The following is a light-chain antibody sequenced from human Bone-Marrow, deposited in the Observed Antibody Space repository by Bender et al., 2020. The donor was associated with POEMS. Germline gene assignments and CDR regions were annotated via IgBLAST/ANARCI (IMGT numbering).Light chain of an antibody. Sequence: QSALSQTPSASGSPGQSVTISCTGADSDIGKYGYVSWYQHHPGKAPRLILSEVNKRPSGVPDRFSGSKSGYVASLTVSGLQAEDEADYYCSSYAPNGILIFGGGTKVTV. V-gene: IGLV2-8*01. CDR3: SSYAPNGILI. CDR2: EVN. CDR1: DSDIGKYGY. J-gene: IGLJ2*01.